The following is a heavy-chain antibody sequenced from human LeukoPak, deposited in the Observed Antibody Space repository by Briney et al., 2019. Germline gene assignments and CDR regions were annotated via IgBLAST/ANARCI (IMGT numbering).Heavy chain of an antibody. J-gene: IGHJ4*02. Sequence: GGSLRLSCAASGFTLSSYAMSWVRQAPGKGLEWVSAISGSGGSTYYADFVKGRFTISKDNANSSVFLQMDRLRAEDTAVYYCARGHNSGYYLKYWGQGTLVTVSS. CDR2: ISGSGGST. D-gene: IGHD3-22*01. CDR3: ARGHNSGYYLKY. V-gene: IGHV3-23*01. CDR1: GFTLSSYA.